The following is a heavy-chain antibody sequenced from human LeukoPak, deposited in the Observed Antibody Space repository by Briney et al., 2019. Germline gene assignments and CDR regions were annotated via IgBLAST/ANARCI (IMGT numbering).Heavy chain of an antibody. D-gene: IGHD1-14*01. CDR1: GFTFSSYW. Sequence: PGGSLRLSCAASGFTFSSYWMHWVRQAPGKGLVWVSRINTDGSNTSYGESVKGRFTISRDNAKNRLYLQMNSLRAEDTAVYCCARDLEYNRAYWGQGTLVTVSS. CDR3: ARDLEYNRAY. CDR2: INTDGSNT. J-gene: IGHJ4*02. V-gene: IGHV3-74*01.